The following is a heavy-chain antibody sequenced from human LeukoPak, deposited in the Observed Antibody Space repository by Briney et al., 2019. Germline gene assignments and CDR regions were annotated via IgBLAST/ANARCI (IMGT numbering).Heavy chain of an antibody. CDR3: ARDRMGVGYYYYYGTDV. CDR2: IYTSGST. D-gene: IGHD2-15*01. J-gene: IGHJ6*02. V-gene: IGHV4-4*07. Sequence: SETLSLTCTVSGGSISSYYWSWIRQPAGKGLEWIGRIYTSGSTNYNPSLKSRVTMSVDTSKNQFSLKLSSVTAADTAVYYCARDRMGVGYYYYYGTDVWGQGTTVTVSS. CDR1: GGSISSYY.